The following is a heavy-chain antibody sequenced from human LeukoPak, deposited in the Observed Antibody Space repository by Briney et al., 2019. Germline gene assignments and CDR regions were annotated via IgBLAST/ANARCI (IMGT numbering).Heavy chain of an antibody. CDR3: APRLGVYDYVWGSYRH. CDR1: GGSISSGDYY. D-gene: IGHD3-16*02. Sequence: PSETLSLTCTVSGGSISSGDYYWSWFRQPPGKGLEWIGYIYYSGSTYYNPSLKSRVTISVDTSKNQFSLKLSSVTAADTAVYYCAPRLGVYDYVWGSYRHWGQGTLVTVSS. CDR2: IYYSGST. J-gene: IGHJ4*02. V-gene: IGHV4-30-4*01.